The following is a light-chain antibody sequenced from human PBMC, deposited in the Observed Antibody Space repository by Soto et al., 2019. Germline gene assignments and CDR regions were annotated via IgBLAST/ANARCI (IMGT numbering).Light chain of an antibody. CDR3: QQRLNWPPG. Sequence: EIFLTQSPDTLSLSPGERSTLTCRASQSVTNYIAWYQQRPGQXPRXXIYDASNRATGVPARFSGSRSGTDLTITISDLEPADFGLYYCQQRLNWPPGFGQGTKVDIK. V-gene: IGKV3-11*01. J-gene: IGKJ1*01. CDR2: DAS. CDR1: QSVTNY.